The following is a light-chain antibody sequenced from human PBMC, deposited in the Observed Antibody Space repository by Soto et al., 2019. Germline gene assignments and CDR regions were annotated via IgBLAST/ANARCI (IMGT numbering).Light chain of an antibody. CDR1: QSVSSN. CDR2: GAS. V-gene: IGKV3-15*01. CDR3: QQYDGSPLT. Sequence: EIVMTQSPATLSVSPGERATLSCRASQSVSSNLAWYQQKPGQAPRLLIYGASTRATGIPDRFRGSGSGTDFALTISSLEPEDFAMYYCQQYDGSPLTFGPGTKVDIK. J-gene: IGKJ3*01.